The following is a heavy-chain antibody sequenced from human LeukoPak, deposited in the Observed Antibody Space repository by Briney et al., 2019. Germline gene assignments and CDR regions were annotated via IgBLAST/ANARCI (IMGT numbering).Heavy chain of an antibody. Sequence: PSETLSLTCTVSGDSISSSLYYWSWIRQPAGKGLEWIGRIYTGGSTDYNPSLKSRVTISVNTSKNQFSLKLSSVTAADTAVYYCVLGRMVVGATMAFDIWGRGTMVTVSS. D-gene: IGHD2-15*01. CDR1: GDSISSSLYY. V-gene: IGHV4-61*02. CDR2: IYTGGST. J-gene: IGHJ3*02. CDR3: VLGRMVVGATMAFDI.